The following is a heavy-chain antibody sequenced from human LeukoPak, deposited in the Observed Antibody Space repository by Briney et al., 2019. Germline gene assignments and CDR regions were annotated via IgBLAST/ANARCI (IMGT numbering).Heavy chain of an antibody. CDR3: ARVLGCAGGSCSGYNWFDR. CDR1: GYTFTIYG. V-gene: IGHV1-18*01. D-gene: IGHD2-15*01. CDR2: ISAYNGNT. Sequence: GASVKVSCKASGYTFTIYGISWVRQAPGQGLEWMGWISAYNGNTKYPQKFQGRVNMTTDTSTSTAYMNLRSLRSDDTALYYCARVLGCAGGSCSGYNWFDRWGQGTLVTVSS. J-gene: IGHJ5*02.